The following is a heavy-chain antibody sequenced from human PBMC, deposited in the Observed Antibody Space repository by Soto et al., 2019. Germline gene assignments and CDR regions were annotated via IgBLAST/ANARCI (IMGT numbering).Heavy chain of an antibody. D-gene: IGHD4-17*01. CDR1: GYSFTSYW. J-gene: IGHJ6*02. CDR3: ARQLDDYGDYYYYGMDV. Sequence: PGESLKISCKGSGYSFTSYWIGWVRQMPGKGLEWMGIIYPGDSDTRYSPSFQGQVTISADKSIITAYLQWSSLKASDTAMYYCARQLDDYGDYYYYGMDVWGQGTTVTVS. CDR2: IYPGDSDT. V-gene: IGHV5-51*01.